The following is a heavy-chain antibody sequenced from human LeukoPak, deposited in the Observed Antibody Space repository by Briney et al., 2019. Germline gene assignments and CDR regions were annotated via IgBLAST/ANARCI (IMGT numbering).Heavy chain of an antibody. J-gene: IGHJ4*02. Sequence: GGSLRLSCAASGFTFSNYAMSWVRRAPGKGLEWVSGISSDGGTFYPDSVKGRFTISRDNSKNTLYLQMDSLGAADTAIYYCAKEIAAIGLPAVDHWGQGTLVTVSS. CDR2: ISSDGGT. CDR1: GFTFSNYA. D-gene: IGHD6-13*01. CDR3: AKEIAAIGLPAVDH. V-gene: IGHV3-23*01.